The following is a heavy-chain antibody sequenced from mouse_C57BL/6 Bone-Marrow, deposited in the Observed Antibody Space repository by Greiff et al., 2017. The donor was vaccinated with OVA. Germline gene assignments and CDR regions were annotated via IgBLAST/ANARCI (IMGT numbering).Heavy chain of an antibody. CDR3: ARRGLTTAWFAY. J-gene: IGHJ3*01. CDR2: IFPGSGST. D-gene: IGHD4-1*01. Sequence: VKLQQSGPELVKPGASVKISCKASGYTFTDYYINWVKQRPGQGLEWIGWIFPGSGSTYYNEKFQGKARLTVYKSSSTAYMLLSSLTSEDSAVYFCARRGLTTAWFAYWGQGTLVTVSA. V-gene: IGHV1-75*01. CDR1: GYTFTDYY.